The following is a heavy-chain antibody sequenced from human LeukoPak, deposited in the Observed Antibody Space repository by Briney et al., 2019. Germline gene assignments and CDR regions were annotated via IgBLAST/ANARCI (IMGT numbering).Heavy chain of an antibody. CDR3: VTDYGGSSGAFDI. CDR2: ISSNSSDI. V-gene: IGHV3-21*01. CDR1: GFTLSSYA. Sequence: GGSLRLSCTGSGFTLSSYAMNWVRRAPGQGLEWVSSISSNSSDIYYTDSVKGRFTISRDNAKNSLYLQMNSLRAEDTAVYYCVTDYGGSSGAFDIWGHGTMVTVSS. D-gene: IGHD4-23*01. J-gene: IGHJ3*02.